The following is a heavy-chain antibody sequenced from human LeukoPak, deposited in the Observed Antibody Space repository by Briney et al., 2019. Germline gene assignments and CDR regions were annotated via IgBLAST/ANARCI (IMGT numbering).Heavy chain of an antibody. J-gene: IGHJ4*02. CDR2: ISGSGGST. CDR1: GFTFSSYA. V-gene: IGHV3-23*01. CDR3: FCDTAMLTSQDFDY. D-gene: IGHD5-18*01. Sequence: GGSLRLSCAASGFTFSSYAMSWVRQAPGKGLEWVSAISGSGGSTYYADSVKGRFTISRDNSKNTLYLQMDSLRAEDTAVYYCFCDTAMLTSQDFDYWGQGTLVTVSS.